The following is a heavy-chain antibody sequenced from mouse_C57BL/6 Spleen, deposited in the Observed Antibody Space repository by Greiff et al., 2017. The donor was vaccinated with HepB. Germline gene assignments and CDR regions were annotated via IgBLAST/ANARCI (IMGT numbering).Heavy chain of an antibody. CDR1: GYTFTSYW. Sequence: VQVVESGAELAKPGASVKLSCKASGYTFTSYWMHWVKQRPGQGLEWIGYINPSSGYTKYNQKFKDKATLTADKSSSTAYMQLSSLTYEDSAVYYCAKITTVVATGDFDYWGQGTTLTVSS. J-gene: IGHJ2*01. CDR3: AKITTVVATGDFDY. CDR2: INPSSGYT. D-gene: IGHD1-1*01. V-gene: IGHV1-7*01.